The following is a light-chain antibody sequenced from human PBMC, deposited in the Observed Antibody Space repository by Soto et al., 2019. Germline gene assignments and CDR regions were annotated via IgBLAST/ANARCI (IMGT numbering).Light chain of an antibody. J-gene: IGLJ1*01. CDR3: QSYDDSLSVHYV. V-gene: IGLV1-40*01. CDR1: SSNIGSTYD. CDR2: GNT. Sequence: LLTQPPSVSGAPGQRVTISCTGSSSNIGSTYDVQWYQQLPGTAPKLLIHGNTDRPSGVPDRFSGSKSGTSASLAITGLQADDEADYYCQSYDDSLSVHYVFGTGTKVTVL.